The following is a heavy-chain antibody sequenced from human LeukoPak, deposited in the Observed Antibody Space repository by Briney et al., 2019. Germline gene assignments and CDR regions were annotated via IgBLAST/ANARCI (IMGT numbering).Heavy chain of an antibody. CDR2: VIPIFGTA. D-gene: IGHD2-2*03. Sequence: GSSVKVSCKASGGTFSSYAISWVRQAPGQGLEWVGGVIPIFGTANSAQKFQGRVTITADESTSTASMELSSLRSEDTAVYYCARGMDIVVVPAAGTRGDYYYYYMDVWGKGTTVTVSS. J-gene: IGHJ6*03. V-gene: IGHV1-69*01. CDR3: ARGMDIVVVPAAGTRGDYYYYYMDV. CDR1: GGTFSSYA.